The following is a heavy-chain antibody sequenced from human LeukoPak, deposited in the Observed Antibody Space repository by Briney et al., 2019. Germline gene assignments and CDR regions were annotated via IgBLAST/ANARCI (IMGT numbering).Heavy chain of an antibody. CDR2: INQDGSER. V-gene: IGHV3-7*01. CDR3: ARGGTFVSDY. J-gene: IGHJ4*02. Sequence: GGSPRLSCAASGFTFSRSWMSWVRQAPGKGLEWVANINQDGSERYYVASMKGRFTVSRDNARNSLYLQMDSLRAEDTAVYYCARGGTFVSDYWGQGTLVTVSS. CDR1: GFTFSRSW. D-gene: IGHD1-1*01.